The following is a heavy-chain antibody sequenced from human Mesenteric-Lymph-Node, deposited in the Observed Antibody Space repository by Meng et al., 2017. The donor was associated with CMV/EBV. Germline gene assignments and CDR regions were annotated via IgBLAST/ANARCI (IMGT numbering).Heavy chain of an antibody. D-gene: IGHD3-3*01. CDR2: IYYSGST. CDR1: GGSISSGGYY. CDR3: ARVQGGYYTYFDY. J-gene: IGHJ4*02. V-gene: IGHV4-31*02. Sequence: SGGSISSGGYYWSWIRQHPGKGLEWIGYIYYSGSTYYNPSLKSRVTISVDTSKNQFSLKLSSVTAADTAVYYCARVQGGYYTYFDYWGQGTLVTVSS.